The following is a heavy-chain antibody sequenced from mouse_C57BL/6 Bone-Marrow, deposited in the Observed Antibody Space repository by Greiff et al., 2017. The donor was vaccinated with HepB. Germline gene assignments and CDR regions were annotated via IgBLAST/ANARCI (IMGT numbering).Heavy chain of an antibody. D-gene: IGHD2-1*01. CDR1: GFTFSSYT. CDR3: ARHYYVYYYGD. J-gene: IGHJ2*01. V-gene: IGHV5-9*01. CDR2: ISRGGGNT. Sequence: DVMLVESGGGLVKPGGSLKLSCAASGFTFSSYTMSWVRQTPEKRLEWVATISRGGGNTYYPDNVKGRFTISRDNATNTLYLQMSSLRSDDTALYYSARHYYVYYYGDWGKGTTLTASS.